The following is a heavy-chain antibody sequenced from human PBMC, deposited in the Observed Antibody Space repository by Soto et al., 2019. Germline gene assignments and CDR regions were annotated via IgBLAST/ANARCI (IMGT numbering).Heavy chain of an antibody. V-gene: IGHV3-74*01. CDR1: GFTFSSYW. CDR2: INSDGSIT. Sequence: GGSLRLSCAASGFTFSSYWMHWIRQAPGKGLVWVSRINSDGSITSYADSVKGRFTISRDNAKNTLNLHMNSLRAEDTAVYYCARQEGAAFYYDGMDVWGQGTTVTVSS. J-gene: IGHJ6*02. CDR3: ARQEGAAFYYDGMDV.